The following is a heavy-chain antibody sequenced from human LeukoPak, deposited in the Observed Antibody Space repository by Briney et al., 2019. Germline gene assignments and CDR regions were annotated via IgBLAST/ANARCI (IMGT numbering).Heavy chain of an antibody. CDR3: ARDRGGEQLLIQGFAY. D-gene: IGHD2-2*01. Sequence: GGSLRLSCAASGFTFSYYAIHWVRQAPGKGLEWVAVISYDGSNKYYADSVKGRFTISRDNSKNTLYLQMNSLRAEDTAVYYCARDRGGEQLLIQGFAYWGQGTLVTVSS. J-gene: IGHJ4*02. V-gene: IGHV3-30*19. CDR2: ISYDGSNK. CDR1: GFTFSYYA.